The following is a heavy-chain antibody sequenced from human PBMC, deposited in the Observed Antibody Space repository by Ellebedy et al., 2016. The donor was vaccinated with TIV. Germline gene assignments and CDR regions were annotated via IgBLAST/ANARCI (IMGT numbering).Heavy chain of an antibody. J-gene: IGHJ5*02. D-gene: IGHD3-16*01. CDR1: GFTFSSYW. Sequence: PGGSLRLSCAASGFTFSSYWMSWLRQAPGKGLEWVANIKEDGSVKYYVDSVKGRFTISRDNAKNSLDLQMNSLRAEETAVFYCAGVLSWGWFDPWGQGTLVTVSS. CDR2: IKEDGSVK. V-gene: IGHV3-7*03. CDR3: AGVLSWGWFDP.